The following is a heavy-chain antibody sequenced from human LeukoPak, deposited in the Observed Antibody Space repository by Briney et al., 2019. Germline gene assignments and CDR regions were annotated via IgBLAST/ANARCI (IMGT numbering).Heavy chain of an antibody. CDR2: INPNSGGT. CDR1: GYTFTGYY. J-gene: IGHJ6*03. D-gene: IGHD4-23*01. V-gene: IGHV1-2*02. CDR3: ARDPSTVVNRYYYYMDV. Sequence: GASVKVSCKASGYTFTGYYMHWVRQAPGQGLEWMGWINPNSGGTNYAQKFRGRVTMTRDTSTSTVYMELSSLRSEDTAVYYCARDPSTVVNRYYYYMDVWGKGTTVTVSS.